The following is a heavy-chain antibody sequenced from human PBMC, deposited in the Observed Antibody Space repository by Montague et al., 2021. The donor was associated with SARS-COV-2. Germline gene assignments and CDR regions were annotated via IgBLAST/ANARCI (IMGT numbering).Heavy chain of an antibody. J-gene: IGHJ4*02. V-gene: IGHV2-70*11. D-gene: IGHD4-23*01. Sequence: TLSLTCTVSGGSISSYYWSWIRQPPGKALEWLARIDWDDDKYYSTSLKTRLTISKDTSKNQVVLTMTNMDPVDTATYYCARVQTTVAYDYWGQGTLVTVSS. CDR3: ARVQTTVAYDY. CDR1: GGSISSYYW. CDR2: IDWDDDK.